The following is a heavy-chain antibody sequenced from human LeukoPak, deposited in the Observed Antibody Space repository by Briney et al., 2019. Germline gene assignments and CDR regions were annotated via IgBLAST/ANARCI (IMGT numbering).Heavy chain of an antibody. CDR1: GFTFTSSA. V-gene: IGHV1-58*02. CDR3: AAGEGRYYDSSGYYLPPDY. D-gene: IGHD3-22*01. Sequence: ASVKVSWKASGFTFTSSAMQWVRQARGQRLEWIGWIVVGSGNTNYAQKFQERVTITRDMSTSTAYMELSSLRSEDTAVYYCAAGEGRYYDSSGYYLPPDYWGQGTLVTVSS. CDR2: IVVGSGNT. J-gene: IGHJ4*02.